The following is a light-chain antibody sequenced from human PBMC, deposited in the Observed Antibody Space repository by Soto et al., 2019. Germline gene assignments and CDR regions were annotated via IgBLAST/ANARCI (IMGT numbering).Light chain of an antibody. CDR2: EVS. Sequence: QSALTQPASVSGSPGQSITISCTGTSSDVGGYNYVSWYQQHPGKAPKLMIYEVSNRPSGVSTRFSGSKSGNTASLTISGLQAEDEADYYCSSYTSSSTLCVFGTGTKLTVL. CDR3: SSYTSSSTLCV. CDR1: SSDVGGYNY. V-gene: IGLV2-14*01. J-gene: IGLJ1*01.